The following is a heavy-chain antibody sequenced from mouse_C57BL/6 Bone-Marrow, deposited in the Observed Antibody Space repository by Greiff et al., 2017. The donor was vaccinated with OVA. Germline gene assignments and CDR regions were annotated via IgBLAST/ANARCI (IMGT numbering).Heavy chain of an antibody. CDR2: IYPGDGDT. J-gene: IGHJ2*01. CDR1: GYAFSSYW. Sequence: VMLVESGAELVKPGASVKISCKASGYAFSSYWMNWVKQRPGKGLEWIGQIYPGDGDTNYNGKFKGKATLTADKSSSTAYMQLSSLTSEDSAVYFCAAITTAYYFDYWGQGTTLTVSS. V-gene: IGHV1-80*01. D-gene: IGHD1-1*01. CDR3: AAITTAYYFDY.